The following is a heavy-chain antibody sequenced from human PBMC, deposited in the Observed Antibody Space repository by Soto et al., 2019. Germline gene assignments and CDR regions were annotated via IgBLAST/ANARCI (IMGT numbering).Heavy chain of an antibody. CDR1: GGSISGGVYY. Sequence: QVQLQESGPGLVKPSQTLSLTCTVSGGSISGGVYYWSWIRQPPGKGLEWFGYIFDSGSTYYNPSLKSRVTISVDTSKNQFSLRLSSVTAADTAVYYCAREIIPLTTDWYFDLWGRGTLVTVSS. CDR3: AREIIPLTTDWYFDL. CDR2: IFDSGST. J-gene: IGHJ2*01. D-gene: IGHD4-17*01. V-gene: IGHV4-30-4*01.